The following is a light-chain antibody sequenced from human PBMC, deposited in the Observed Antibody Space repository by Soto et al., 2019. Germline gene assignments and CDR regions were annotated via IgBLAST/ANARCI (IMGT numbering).Light chain of an antibody. V-gene: IGKV1-5*01. CDR1: QSISSW. CDR3: QQYNSYPLT. J-gene: IGKJ2*01. CDR2: DAS. Sequence: DIQMTQSPSTLSASLGDRVTITCRASQSISSWLAWYQQKPGKAPKLLIYDASSLESGVPSRFSGSGSGTEFTLTISSLQPDDFATYYCQQYNSYPLTFGQGTKLEIK.